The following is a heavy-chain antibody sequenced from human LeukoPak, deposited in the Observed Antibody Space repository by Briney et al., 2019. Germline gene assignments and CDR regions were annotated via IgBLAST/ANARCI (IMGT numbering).Heavy chain of an antibody. D-gene: IGHD3-10*01. CDR3: ARDDITMVRGVRENWFDP. CDR2: IIPIFGTA. V-gene: IGHV1-69*13. CDR1: GGTFSSYA. J-gene: IGHJ5*02. Sequence: ASVKVSCKASGGTFSSYAISWVRQAPGQGLEWMGGIIPIFGTANYAQKFQGRVTITADESTSTAYMELGSLRSEDTAVYYCARDDITMVRGVRENWFDPWGQGTLVTVSS.